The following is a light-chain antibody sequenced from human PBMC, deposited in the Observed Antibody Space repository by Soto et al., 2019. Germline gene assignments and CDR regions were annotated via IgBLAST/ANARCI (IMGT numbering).Light chain of an antibody. CDR1: SSNVGGYTY. CDR3: SSYAGSNIVV. Sequence: QSALTQPPSASGSPGQTVTISCTGTSSNVGGYTYVSWYQQHPGKAPKLMIYEVSKRPSGVPDRSSGSKSGNTASLTVSGLHDEDEAYYYCSSYAGSNIVVFGGGTKVTVL. CDR2: EVS. V-gene: IGLV2-8*01. J-gene: IGLJ2*01.